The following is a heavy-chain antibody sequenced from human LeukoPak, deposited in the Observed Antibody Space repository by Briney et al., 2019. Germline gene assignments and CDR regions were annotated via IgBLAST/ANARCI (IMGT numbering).Heavy chain of an antibody. D-gene: IGHD4-11*01. Sequence: SETLSLTCTVSGGSISSSSYYWGWIRQPPGKGLEWIGSIYYSGSTYYNPSLKSRVTISVDTSRNQFSLKLSSVTAADTAVYYCARATSGNYVVYYYYYMDVWGKGTTVTVSS. J-gene: IGHJ6*03. V-gene: IGHV4-39*07. CDR3: ARATSGNYVVYYYYYMDV. CDR1: GGSISSSSYY. CDR2: IYYSGST.